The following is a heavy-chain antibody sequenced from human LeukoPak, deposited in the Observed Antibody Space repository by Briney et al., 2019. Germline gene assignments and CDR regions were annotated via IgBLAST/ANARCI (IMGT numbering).Heavy chain of an antibody. J-gene: IGHJ4*02. CDR2: ISSSGSTI. Sequence: GGSLRLSCAASGFTFSSYEMNWVRQAPGKGLEWVSYISSSGSTIYYADSVKGRFTISRDNAKNSLYLQMNSLRAEDTAVYYCAREVSYYGSDDYWGQGTLVTVSS. CDR3: AREVSYYGSDDY. V-gene: IGHV3-48*03. CDR1: GFTFSSYE. D-gene: IGHD3-10*01.